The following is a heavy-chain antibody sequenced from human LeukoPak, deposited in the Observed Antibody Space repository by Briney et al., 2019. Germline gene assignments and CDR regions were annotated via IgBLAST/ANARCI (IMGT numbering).Heavy chain of an antibody. CDR3: AREEKSFGAFDY. V-gene: IGHV4-30-4*01. CDR1: GGSISSGDYY. J-gene: IGHJ4*02. CDR2: IYYSGST. D-gene: IGHD3-3*01. Sequence: SETQSLTCTVSGGSISSGDYYWSWIRQPPGKGLEWIGYIYYSGSTYYNPSLKSRVTISVDTSKNQFSLKLSSVTAADTAVYYCAREEKSFGAFDYWGQGTLVTVSS.